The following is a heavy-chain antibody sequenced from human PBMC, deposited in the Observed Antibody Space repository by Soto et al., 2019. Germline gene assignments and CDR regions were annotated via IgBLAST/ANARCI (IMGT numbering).Heavy chain of an antibody. V-gene: IGHV4-30-4*01. CDR2: IYYSGST. D-gene: IGHD3-16*01. Sequence: PSETLSLTCAVSYGSISSGDYYWRFIIQPPGKGLEWIGYIYYSGSTYYNPSLKSRVSISVDTSKNQFSLKLSSVTAADTAVYYCASHDYAHYGMEVWGQGTTVTVSS. J-gene: IGHJ6*02. CDR3: ASHDYAHYGMEV. CDR1: YGSISSGDYY.